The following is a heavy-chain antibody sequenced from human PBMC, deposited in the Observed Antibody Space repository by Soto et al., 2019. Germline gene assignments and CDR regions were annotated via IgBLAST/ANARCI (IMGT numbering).Heavy chain of an antibody. CDR3: ARDRKADNRDAFDY. CDR2: INAGNGNT. V-gene: IGHV1-3*01. D-gene: IGHD1-1*01. Sequence: GASVKVSCKASGYTFTSYAMHWVRQAPGQRLEWMGWINAGNGNTKYSQKFQGRVTITRDTSASTAYMELSSLRSEDTAVYYCARDRKADNRDAFDYWGQGTLVTVSS. CDR1: GYTFTSYA. J-gene: IGHJ4*02.